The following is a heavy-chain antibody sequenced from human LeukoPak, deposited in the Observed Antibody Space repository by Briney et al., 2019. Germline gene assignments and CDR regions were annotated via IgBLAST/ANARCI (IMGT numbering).Heavy chain of an antibody. J-gene: IGHJ6*03. CDR1: GGSISSGSDY. V-gene: IGHV4-39*07. Sequence: PSETLSLTCTVSGGSISSGSDYWGWIRQPPGKGLEWIGEINHSGSTNYNPSLKSRVTISVDTSKNQFSLKLSSVTAADTAVYYCARTGSTSFYYYMDVWGKGTTVTVSS. CDR2: INHSGST. CDR3: ARTGSTSFYYYMDV. D-gene: IGHD2-2*01.